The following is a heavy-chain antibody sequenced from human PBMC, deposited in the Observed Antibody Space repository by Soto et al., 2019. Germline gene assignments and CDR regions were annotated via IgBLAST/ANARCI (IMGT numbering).Heavy chain of an antibody. J-gene: IGHJ4*02. V-gene: IGHV4-38-2*02. CDR2: IYHSGST. CDR3: ARDPYYYDSSGYYYYFDY. Sequence: PSEPLSLTSAVSGYSISSGYYWVWIRQPPGKGLDWIGSIYHSGSTYYNPSLKSPVTISVDTSKNQFSLKLSSVTAADTAVYYCARDPYYYDSSGYYYYFDYWGQGTLVTVSS. D-gene: IGHD3-22*01. CDR1: GYSISSGYY.